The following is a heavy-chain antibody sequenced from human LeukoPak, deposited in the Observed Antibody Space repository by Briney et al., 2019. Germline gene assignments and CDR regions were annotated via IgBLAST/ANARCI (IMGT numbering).Heavy chain of an antibody. CDR3: AKGSYSSGLFDY. CDR1: GFTFSSYA. D-gene: IGHD6-19*01. Sequence: GGSLRLSCAASGFTFSSYAMRWVRQAPGKGLEWVSAISGSGGSTYYADSVKGRFTISRDNSKNTLYLQMNSLRAEDTAVYYCAKGSYSSGLFDYWGQGTLVTVSS. V-gene: IGHV3-23*01. J-gene: IGHJ4*02. CDR2: ISGSGGST.